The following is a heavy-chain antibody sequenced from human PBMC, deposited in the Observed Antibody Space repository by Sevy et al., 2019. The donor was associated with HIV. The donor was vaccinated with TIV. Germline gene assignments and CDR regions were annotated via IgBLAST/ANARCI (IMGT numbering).Heavy chain of an antibody. D-gene: IGHD3-22*01. CDR3: AKEYRDHYDDSSGRLDY. CDR1: GFTFSSYG. CDR2: ISYDGSNK. Sequence: GGSLRLSCAASGFTFSSYGMHWVRQAPGKGLEWVAVISYDGSNKYCADSVKGRFTISRDNSKNALYLQMNSLRAEDTAVYYCAKEYRDHYDDSSGRLDYWGQGTLVTVSS. V-gene: IGHV3-30*18. J-gene: IGHJ4*02.